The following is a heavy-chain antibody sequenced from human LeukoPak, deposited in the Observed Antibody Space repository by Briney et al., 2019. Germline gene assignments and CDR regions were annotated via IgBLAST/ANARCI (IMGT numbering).Heavy chain of an antibody. Sequence: SETLSLTCAVYGGSFSGYYWSWIRQPPGKGLEWIGEINHSGSTNYNPSLKSRVTISVDTSKYQFSLKLSSVTAADTAVYYCARGSRYYGSGSYYNARNSNWFDPWGQGTLVTVSS. J-gene: IGHJ5*02. V-gene: IGHV4-34*01. D-gene: IGHD3-10*01. CDR3: ARGSRYYGSGSYYNARNSNWFDP. CDR1: GGSFSGYY. CDR2: INHSGST.